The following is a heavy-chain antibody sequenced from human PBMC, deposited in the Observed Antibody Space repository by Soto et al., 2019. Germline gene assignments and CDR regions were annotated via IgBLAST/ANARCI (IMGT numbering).Heavy chain of an antibody. D-gene: IGHD6-19*01. CDR2: IKQDGSEK. CDR1: GFTFSSYW. CDR3: ARDPISGWKSFDY. J-gene: IGHJ4*02. Sequence: PGGSLRLSCAASGFTFSSYWMSWVRQAPGKGLEWVANIKQDGSEKYYVDSVKGRFTISRDNAKNSLYLQMNSLRAEDTAVYYCARDPISGWKSFDYWGQGNMVTVYS. V-gene: IGHV3-7*01.